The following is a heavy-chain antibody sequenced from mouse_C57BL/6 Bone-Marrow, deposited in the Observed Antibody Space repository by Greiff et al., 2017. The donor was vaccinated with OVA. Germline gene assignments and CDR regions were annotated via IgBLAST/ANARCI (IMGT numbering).Heavy chain of an antibody. CDR2: IDPSDSYT. V-gene: IGHV1-50*01. D-gene: IGHD1-1*01. Sequence: QVQLQQPGAELVKPGASVKLSCKASGYTFTSYWMQWVKQRPGQGLEWIGEIDPSDSYTNYNQKFKGQATLTVDTSSSTAYMQLSSLTSEDSAVYYGATHYYGSSYGYFEVWGTGTTVTVSS. CDR3: ATHYYGSSYGYFEV. CDR1: GYTFTSYW. J-gene: IGHJ1*03.